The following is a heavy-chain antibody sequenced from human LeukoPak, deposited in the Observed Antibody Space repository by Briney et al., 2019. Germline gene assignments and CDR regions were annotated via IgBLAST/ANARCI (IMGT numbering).Heavy chain of an antibody. D-gene: IGHD3-9*01. CDR2: IYYSGST. CDR1: GGSISSCGYY. V-gene: IGHV4-31*03. Sequence: PSETLSLTCTVSGGSISSCGYYWSRIRQHPGQGLKWIGYIYYSGSTYYNPSLKSRVTISVDTSKNQFSLKLSSVTAADTAVYYCARVRGGLRYFDWALDYWGQGTLVTVSS. J-gene: IGHJ4*02. CDR3: ARVRGGLRYFDWALDY.